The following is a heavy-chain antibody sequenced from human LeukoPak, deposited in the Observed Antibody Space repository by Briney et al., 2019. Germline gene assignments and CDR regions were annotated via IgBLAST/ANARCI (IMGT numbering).Heavy chain of an antibody. CDR1: GGSISSGGYY. V-gene: IGHV4-31*03. J-gene: IGHJ4*02. Sequence: PSETLSLTCTVSGGSISSGGYYWSWIRQHPGTGLEWIGYIYYSGSTYYNPSLKSRVTISVDTSKNQFSLKLSSVTAADTAVYYCARTDRYSSSEDYWGQGTLVTVSS. CDR3: ARTDRYSSSEDY. D-gene: IGHD6-6*01. CDR2: IYYSGST.